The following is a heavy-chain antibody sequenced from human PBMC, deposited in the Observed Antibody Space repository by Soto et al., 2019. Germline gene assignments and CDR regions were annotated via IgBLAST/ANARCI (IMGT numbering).Heavy chain of an antibody. CDR3: ARANYFDY. Sequence: ASETLSLTCTVSGGSLSNYYWSWFRQRPGKGLEWIGSIYYSGGPNYNPSLKSRATISVDTSRNQFSLKLSSVTAAYTAVYYCARANYFDYWGQGTLVTVSS. CDR2: IYYSGGP. V-gene: IGHV4-59*01. CDR1: GGSLSNYY. J-gene: IGHJ4*02.